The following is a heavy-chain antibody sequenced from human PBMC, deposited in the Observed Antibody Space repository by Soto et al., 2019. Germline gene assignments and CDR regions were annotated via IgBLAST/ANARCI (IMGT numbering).Heavy chain of an antibody. J-gene: IGHJ4*02. CDR2: IYYSGST. Sequence: SETLSLTCTVSGGSISSYYWSWIRQPPGKGLEWIGYIYYSGSTNYNPSLKSRVTISVDTSKNQFSLKLSSVTAADTAVYYCTKISLVIASFDYWGQGTLVTVSS. CDR1: GGSISSYY. CDR3: TKISLVIASFDY. V-gene: IGHV4-59*01. D-gene: IGHD2-21*01.